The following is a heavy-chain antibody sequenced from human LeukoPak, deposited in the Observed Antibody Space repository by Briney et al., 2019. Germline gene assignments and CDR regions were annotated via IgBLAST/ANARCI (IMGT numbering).Heavy chain of an antibody. CDR2: INWNSGNI. V-gene: IGHV3-9*01. Sequence: GRSLRLSCAASGFTFDDYAMHWVRQAPGKGLEWVSGINWNSGNIDYADSVKGRFTISRDNAKNSLYLQMNSLRAEDTALYYCAKGGGMISWAQGTLVTVSS. CDR1: GFTFDDYA. CDR3: AKGGGMIS. D-gene: IGHD3/OR15-3a*01. J-gene: IGHJ4*02.